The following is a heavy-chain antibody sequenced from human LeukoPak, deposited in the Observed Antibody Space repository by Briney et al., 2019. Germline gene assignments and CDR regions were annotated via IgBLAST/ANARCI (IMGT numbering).Heavy chain of an antibody. CDR2: IYDSGST. J-gene: IGHJ4*02. CDR3: ARQTNSGDIDY. V-gene: IGHV4-59*12. Sequence: SETLSLTCTVSGGSISIYYWSWIRQPPGKGLEWIGYIYDSGSTNYNPSLKSRVTISVDTSKNQFSLKLSSVTAADTAVYYCARQTNSGDIDYWGQGTLVTVSS. D-gene: IGHD1-1*01. CDR1: GGSISIYY.